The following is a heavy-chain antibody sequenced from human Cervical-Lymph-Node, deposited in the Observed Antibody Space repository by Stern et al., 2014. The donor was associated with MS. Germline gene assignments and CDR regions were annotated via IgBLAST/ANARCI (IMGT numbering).Heavy chain of an antibody. V-gene: IGHV1-69*09. D-gene: IGHD5-12*01. J-gene: IGHJ5*02. CDR3: AREEPIGGYDEGSLA. CDR1: GGTFSSYT. CDR2: IIPILGIA. Sequence: QMQLVQSGAEVKKPGSSVKVSCKASGGTFSSYTISWVRQAPGQGLEWMGRIIPILGIANYAQKFQGRVTITADKSTSTAYMELSSLRSEDTAVYYCAREEPIGGYDEGSLAWGQGTLVTVSS.